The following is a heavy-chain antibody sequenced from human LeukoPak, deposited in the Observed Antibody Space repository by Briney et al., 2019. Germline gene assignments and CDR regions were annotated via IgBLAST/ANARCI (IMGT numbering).Heavy chain of an antibody. J-gene: IGHJ4*02. D-gene: IGHD2-2*01. Sequence: SVKVSCKASGGTFSSYAISWVRPAPGQGLEWMGGIIPIFGTANYAQKFQGRVTITTDESTSTAYMELSSLRSEDTAVYYCARGRAPAAIPWFDYWGQGTLVTVSS. CDR2: IIPIFGTA. V-gene: IGHV1-69*05. CDR3: ARGRAPAAIPWFDY. CDR1: GGTFSSYA.